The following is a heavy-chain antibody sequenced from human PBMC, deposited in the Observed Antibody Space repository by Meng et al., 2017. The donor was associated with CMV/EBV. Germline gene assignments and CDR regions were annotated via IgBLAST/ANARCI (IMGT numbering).Heavy chain of an antibody. CDR3: ARVRTVTTPYYYYYYGMDV. D-gene: IGHD4-17*01. CDR2: ISYDGSNK. V-gene: IGHV3-30-3*01. Sequence: GESLKISCAASGFTFSSYAMHCVRQAPGKGLEWVAVISYDGSNKYYADSVKGRFTISRDNSKNTLYLQMNSLRAEDTAVYYCARVRTVTTPYYYYYYGMDVWGQGTTVTVSS. J-gene: IGHJ6*02. CDR1: GFTFSSYA.